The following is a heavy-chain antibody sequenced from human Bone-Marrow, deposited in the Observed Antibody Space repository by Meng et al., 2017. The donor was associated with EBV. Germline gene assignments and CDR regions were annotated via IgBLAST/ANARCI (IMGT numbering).Heavy chain of an antibody. CDR2: ISGYYGNT. D-gene: IGHD2-2*01. Sequence: QVHVVQSGAGVKKPGAYGNVSCKASGYTFTSNGISWVRQAPGQGLEWMGWISGYYGNTNYAQKVQGRVSMTTDTSTSTAYMELRSLRSDDTAVYYCARISGVPGAAFDYWGQGTLVTVSS. CDR3: ARISGVPGAAFDY. J-gene: IGHJ4*02. V-gene: IGHV1-18*01. CDR1: GYTFTSNG.